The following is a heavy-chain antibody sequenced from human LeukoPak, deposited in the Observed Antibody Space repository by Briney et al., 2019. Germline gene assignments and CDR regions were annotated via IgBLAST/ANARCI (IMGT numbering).Heavy chain of an antibody. J-gene: IGHJ4*02. D-gene: IGHD6-6*01. Sequence: GRSLRLSCAAAGFTSSSYAMHWVRQAPGGGRGWVAVISYDGSNKYYADSVKGRLTTSTHTSKNTLYLQMNSLRAEDTAVYYCASSPAPSSFDSWGQGTLVTASS. V-gene: IGHV3-30*01. CDR1: GFTSSSYA. CDR2: ISYDGSNK. CDR3: ASSPAPSSFDS.